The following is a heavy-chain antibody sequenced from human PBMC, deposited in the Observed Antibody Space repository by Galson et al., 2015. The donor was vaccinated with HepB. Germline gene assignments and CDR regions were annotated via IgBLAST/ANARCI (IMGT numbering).Heavy chain of an antibody. CDR1: GFTFSSYS. V-gene: IGHV3-48*04. CDR2: ISSSSSTI. J-gene: IGHJ6*02. CDR3: AREPPQGGTMVRGVIAYGMDV. D-gene: IGHD3-10*01. Sequence: SLRLSCAASGFTFSSYSMNWVRQAPGKGLEWVSYISSSSSTIYYADSVKGRFTISRDNAKNSLYLQMNSLRAEDTAVYYCAREPPQGGTMVRGVIAYGMDVWGQGTTVTVSS.